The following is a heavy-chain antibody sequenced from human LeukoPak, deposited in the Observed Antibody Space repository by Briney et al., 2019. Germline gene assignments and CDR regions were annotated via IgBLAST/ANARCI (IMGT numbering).Heavy chain of an antibody. V-gene: IGHV1-24*01. CDR3: AREKGKGLDI. CDR1: GYTLTELS. J-gene: IGHJ3*02. D-gene: IGHD3-10*01. CDR2: FDPEDGET. Sequence: ASVKVSCKVSGYTLTELSMHWVRQAPGKGLEWMGGFDPEDGETIYAQKFQGRVTMSTDTSTSTAYMELRSLRSDDTAVYYCAREKGKGLDIWGQGTMVTVSS.